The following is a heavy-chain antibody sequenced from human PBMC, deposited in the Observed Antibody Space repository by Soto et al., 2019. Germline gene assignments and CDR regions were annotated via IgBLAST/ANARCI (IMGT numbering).Heavy chain of an antibody. CDR1: CLCFLSRSSS. D-gene: IGHD2-2*03. Sequence: PSDTLTLTCPFPCLCFLSRSSSWALNGASPGSGLGWIGSMYSSENTYYNPSLLSRVTISVDTSKNEFSLRLSSVTAADTAVYYCARLNGYCISTNCHGYYGMDVWGQGTTVTVSS. V-gene: IGHV4-39*01. CDR2: MYSSENT. J-gene: IGHJ6*02. CDR3: ARLNGYCISTNCHGYYGMDV.